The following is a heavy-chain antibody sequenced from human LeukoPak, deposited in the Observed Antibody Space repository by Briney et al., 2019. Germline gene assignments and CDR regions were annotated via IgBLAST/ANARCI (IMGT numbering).Heavy chain of an antibody. J-gene: IGHJ3*02. CDR1: GFTFSSHG. CDR3: AKPMDYDILTGNDAFDI. Sequence: PGGSLRLSCAASGFTFSSHGMHWVRQAPGKGLEWVAVISYDGSNKYYADSVKGRFTISRDNSKNTLYLQMNSLRAEDTAVYYCAKPMDYDILTGNDAFDIWGQGTMVTVSS. D-gene: IGHD3-9*01. V-gene: IGHV3-30*18. CDR2: ISYDGSNK.